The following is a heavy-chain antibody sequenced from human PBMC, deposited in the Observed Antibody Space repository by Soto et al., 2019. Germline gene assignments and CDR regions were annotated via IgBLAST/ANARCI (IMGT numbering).Heavy chain of an antibody. CDR2: IFHSGST. CDR3: ARGRYCGGDCYSYGMDV. Sequence: PSETLSLTCTVSGGSISSGGYSWSWIRQPPGKGLEWIGYIFHSGSTYYNPSLKSRVTISVDRSKSQFSLKLTSVTAADTAVYYCARGRYCGGDCYSYGMDVWGQGTTVTVSS. D-gene: IGHD2-21*01. V-gene: IGHV4-30-2*01. J-gene: IGHJ6*02. CDR1: GGSISSGGYS.